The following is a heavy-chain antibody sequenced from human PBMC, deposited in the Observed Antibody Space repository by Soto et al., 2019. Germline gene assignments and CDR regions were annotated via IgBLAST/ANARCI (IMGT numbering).Heavy chain of an antibody. Sequence: QVHLVESGGGVVLPARSLRLSCVASGFIFNSYGFHWVHQAPGRGLEWVAAISYDGNDKNYADSVKGRFTISRDNSNNTLFLQMDSLKPEDTALYYCARDAEYSSVFDYWGQGSLVTVSS. J-gene: IGHJ4*02. CDR1: GFIFNSYG. V-gene: IGHV3-30-3*01. D-gene: IGHD6-6*01. CDR3: ARDAEYSSVFDY. CDR2: ISYDGNDK.